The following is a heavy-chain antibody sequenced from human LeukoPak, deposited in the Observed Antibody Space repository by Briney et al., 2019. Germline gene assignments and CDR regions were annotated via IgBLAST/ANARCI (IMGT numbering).Heavy chain of an antibody. V-gene: IGHV4-38-2*02. Sequence: PSETLSLTCTVSGYSISSGYYWGWIRQPPGKGLEWIGSIYHSGSTYYNPSLKSRVTISVDTSKNQFSLKLSSVTAADTAVYYCARRHIITHNWFDPWGQGTLVTVSS. D-gene: IGHD3-16*01. CDR2: IYHSGST. J-gene: IGHJ5*02. CDR3: ARRHIITHNWFDP. CDR1: GYSISSGYY.